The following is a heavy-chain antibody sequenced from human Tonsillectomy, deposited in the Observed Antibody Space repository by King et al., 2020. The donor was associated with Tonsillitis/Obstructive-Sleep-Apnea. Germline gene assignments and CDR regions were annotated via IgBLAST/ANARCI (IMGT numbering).Heavy chain of an antibody. D-gene: IGHD2-2*01. Sequence: VQLVESGGGLVKPGGSLRLSCAASGFTFSDYFMTWIRQAPGKGLEWFSYISSGSSYTKYADSVKGRFTISRDNAKNSLYLQLNSLRAEDRAVYYCARVRCSSTSCHLLVDYWGQGTLVTVSS. CDR2: ISSGSSYT. J-gene: IGHJ4*02. CDR1: GFTFSDYF. CDR3: ARVRCSSTSCHLLVDY. V-gene: IGHV3-11*05.